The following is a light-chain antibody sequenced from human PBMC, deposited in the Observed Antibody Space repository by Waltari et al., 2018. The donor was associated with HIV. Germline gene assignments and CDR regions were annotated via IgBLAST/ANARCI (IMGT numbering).Light chain of an antibody. Sequence: QSALTQPASVSGSPGQSITISCTGTRNDLGRSDLVSWYQHQPGRAPKLIIYDVTKWPSGVSHRFSGSKSGATASLTISGLQAEDEADYYCCSYAGITTWVFGGGTKVTVL. CDR2: DVT. V-gene: IGLV2-23*02. CDR1: RNDLGRSDL. CDR3: CSYAGITTWV. J-gene: IGLJ3*02.